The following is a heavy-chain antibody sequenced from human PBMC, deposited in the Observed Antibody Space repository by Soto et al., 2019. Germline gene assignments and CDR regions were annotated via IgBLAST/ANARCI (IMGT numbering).Heavy chain of an antibody. CDR2: VSTDGGNT. D-gene: IGHD6-13*01. CDR3: ARGWQQLGH. V-gene: IGHV3-23*01. Sequence: PVGPLILSSAASGFTFSNYAITWVRQAPGKGLDWISSVSTDGGNTYYADAVKGRFTISRDNSKNTLYLQMNSLRVDDTATYYCARGWQQLGHWGQGALVTVSS. J-gene: IGHJ4*02. CDR1: GFTFSNYA.